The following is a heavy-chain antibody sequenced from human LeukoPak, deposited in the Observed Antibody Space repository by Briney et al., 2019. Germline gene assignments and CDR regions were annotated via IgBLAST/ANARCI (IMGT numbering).Heavy chain of an antibody. Sequence: GGSLRLSCAASGFTFSSYGMSWVRQAPGKGLEWVSAISGSGGSTYYADSVKGRFTISRDNSKNTLYLQMNSLRAEDTAVYYCAKDGWAPNYYFDYWGQGTLVTVSS. CDR2: ISGSGGST. J-gene: IGHJ4*02. CDR3: AKDGWAPNYYFDY. D-gene: IGHD1-26*01. V-gene: IGHV3-23*01. CDR1: GFTFSSYG.